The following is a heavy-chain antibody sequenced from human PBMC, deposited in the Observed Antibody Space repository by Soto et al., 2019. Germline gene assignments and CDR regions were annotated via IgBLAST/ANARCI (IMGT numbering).Heavy chain of an antibody. CDR1: GGSISRYF. D-gene: IGHD2-21*01. CDR3: AHFSDLEWFDP. CDR2: IFYTGST. V-gene: IGHV4-59*01. J-gene: IGHJ5*02. Sequence: ETLSPTCTVSGGSISRYFWSWIRQSPGKGLEWIGYIFYTGSTTYNPSPKSRVTISIDTSKNQFSLKLSSLTAADTAVYYCAHFSDLEWFDPWGQGTLVTSPQ.